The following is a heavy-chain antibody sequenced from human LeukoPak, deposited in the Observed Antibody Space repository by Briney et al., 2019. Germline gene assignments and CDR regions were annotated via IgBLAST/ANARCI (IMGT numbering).Heavy chain of an antibody. D-gene: IGHD6-19*01. J-gene: IGHJ1*01. CDR2: ISSSSSTI. Sequence: PGGSLRLSCAASGFTFSSYSMNWVRQAPGKGLEWVSYISSSSSTIYYADSVKGRFTISRDNAKSSLYLQMNSLRAEDTAVYYCARDSRKQWLVPAEYFQHWGQGTLVTVSS. CDR3: ARDSRKQWLVPAEYFQH. CDR1: GFTFSSYS. V-gene: IGHV3-48*01.